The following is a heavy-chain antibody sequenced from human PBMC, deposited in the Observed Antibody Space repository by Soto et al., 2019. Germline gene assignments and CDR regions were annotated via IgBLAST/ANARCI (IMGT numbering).Heavy chain of an antibody. Sequence: SLKISCQSSGYSFTSYWIGWVRQLPGKGLEWVGIIYPRDSDARYSPSFQGQVTLSVDRSISTAYLQWSSLKASNTAMYYCARQTFPSAFDYWGQGTLVTVSS. CDR3: ARQTFPSAFDY. CDR2: IYPRDSDA. J-gene: IGHJ4*02. CDR1: GYSFTSYW. D-gene: IGHD1-26*01. V-gene: IGHV5-51*01.